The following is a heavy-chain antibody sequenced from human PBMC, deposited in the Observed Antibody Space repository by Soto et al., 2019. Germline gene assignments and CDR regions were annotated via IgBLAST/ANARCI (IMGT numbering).Heavy chain of an antibody. CDR2: IIPILGIA. D-gene: IGHD4-4*01. Sequence: QVQLVQSGAEVKKPGSSVKVSCKASGCTFSSYTISWVRQAPGQGLEWMGRIIPILGIANYAQEFQGRITITADKSTSTAYMELSSLRSEDTAVYYCARVSNTVTTLWFDPWGQGTLVTVSS. V-gene: IGHV1-69*02. CDR3: ARVSNTVTTLWFDP. CDR1: GCTFSSYT. J-gene: IGHJ5*02.